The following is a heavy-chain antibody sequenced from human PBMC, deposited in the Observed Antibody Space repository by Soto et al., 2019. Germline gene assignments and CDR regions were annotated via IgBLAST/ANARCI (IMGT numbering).Heavy chain of an antibody. J-gene: IGHJ6*03. D-gene: IGHD3-10*01. Sequence: ASVKVSCKASGYTFTSYDINWVRQATGQGLEWMGWMNPNSGNTGYAQKFQGRVTMTRNTSISTAYMELSSLRSEDTAVYYCARGVSYYGSGSYDYYMDVWGKGTTVTVSS. CDR3: ARGVSYYGSGSYDYYMDV. CDR2: MNPNSGNT. CDR1: GYTFTSYD. V-gene: IGHV1-8*01.